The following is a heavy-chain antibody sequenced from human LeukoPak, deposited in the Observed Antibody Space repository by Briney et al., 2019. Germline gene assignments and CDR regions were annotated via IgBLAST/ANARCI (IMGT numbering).Heavy chain of an antibody. V-gene: IGHV4-39*07. Sequence: KPSETLSLTCTVSGGSVSDINYFWGWIRQPPGKGLEWIGSIYYSGDTYYNPSLKSRVTISVDTSKNQFSLKLSSVTAADTAVYYCARVGIYYFDYWGQGTLVTVSS. CDR3: ARVGIYYFDY. CDR1: GGSVSDINYF. J-gene: IGHJ4*02. D-gene: IGHD7-27*01. CDR2: IYYSGDT.